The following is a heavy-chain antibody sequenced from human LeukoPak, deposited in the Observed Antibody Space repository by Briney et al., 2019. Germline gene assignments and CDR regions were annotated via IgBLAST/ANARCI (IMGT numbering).Heavy chain of an antibody. CDR1: GGSISSSSYY. Sequence: SETLSLTCTVSGGSISSSSYYWGWIRQHPGKGLEWIGCIYYSGSTYYNPSLKSRVTISVDTSKNQFSLKLSSVTAADTAVYYCARSYCSSTSCSPYYYYYMDVWGKGTTVTVSS. D-gene: IGHD2-2*01. J-gene: IGHJ6*03. CDR2: IYYSGST. V-gene: IGHV4-31*03. CDR3: ARSYCSSTSCSPYYYYYMDV.